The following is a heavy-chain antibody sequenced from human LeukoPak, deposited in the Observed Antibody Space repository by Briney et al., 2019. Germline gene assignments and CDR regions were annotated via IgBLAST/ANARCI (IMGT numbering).Heavy chain of an antibody. J-gene: IGHJ6*04. CDR3: AGGDPSEMDV. CDR2: IYHSGST. Sequence: SETLSLTCAVSGYSISSGYYWGWIRQHPGKGLEWIGSIYHSGSTYYNPSLKSRVTISVDTSKNQFSLKLSSVTAADTAVYYCAGGDPSEMDVWGKGTTVTVSS. CDR1: GYSISSGYY. V-gene: IGHV4-38-2*01. D-gene: IGHD2-21*02.